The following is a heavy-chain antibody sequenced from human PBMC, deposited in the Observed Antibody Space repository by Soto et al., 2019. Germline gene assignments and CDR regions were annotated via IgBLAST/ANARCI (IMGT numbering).Heavy chain of an antibody. CDR1: GFTFSSYE. D-gene: IGHD5-12*01. Sequence: GGSLRLSCAASGFTFSSYEMNWVRQAPGKGMEWDSYISSSGSTIYYAVSVKGRFTISRNNAKNSLYLQMNSLRAENTAVYYCARIGYSGYDNWFDPWGQGTLVTVSS. J-gene: IGHJ5*02. CDR2: ISSSGSTI. CDR3: ARIGYSGYDNWFDP. V-gene: IGHV3-48*03.